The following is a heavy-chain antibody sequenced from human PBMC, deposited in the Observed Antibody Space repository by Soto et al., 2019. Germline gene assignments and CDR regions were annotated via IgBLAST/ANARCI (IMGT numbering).Heavy chain of an antibody. Sequence: PGESLKISCKGSGYSFTSYWIGWVRQMPGKGLEWMGIIYPGDSDTRYSQSFQGQVTISADKSISTAYLQWSSLKASDTAMYYCARLSRITMIVVARGDYFDYWGQGTLVTGSS. D-gene: IGHD3-22*01. CDR2: IYPGDSDT. J-gene: IGHJ4*02. CDR1: GYSFTSYW. V-gene: IGHV5-51*01. CDR3: ARLSRITMIVVARGDYFDY.